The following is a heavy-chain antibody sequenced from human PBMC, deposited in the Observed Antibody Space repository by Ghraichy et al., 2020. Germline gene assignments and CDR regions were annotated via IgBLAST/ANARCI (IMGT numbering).Heavy chain of an antibody. CDR1: GASISSGGYY. Sequence: SDTLSLTCTVSGASISSGGYYWNWIRQHPGKGLEWIGYISYSGTTYYKPSLKSRVTISVDTSKNQFSLKLSSVTAADTAVYYCVSGGSGSSYFDYWGQGTLVAVSS. J-gene: IGHJ4*02. CDR3: VSGGSGSSYFDY. CDR2: ISYSGTT. D-gene: IGHD3-10*01. V-gene: IGHV4-31*03.